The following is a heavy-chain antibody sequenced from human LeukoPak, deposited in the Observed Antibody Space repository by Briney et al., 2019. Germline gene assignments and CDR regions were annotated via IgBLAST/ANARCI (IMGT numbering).Heavy chain of an antibody. J-gene: IGHJ4*02. Sequence: PGGSLRLSCAASGFTFSDYYMTWIRQAPGKGLEWVSAISGSGGSTYYADSVKGRFTISRDNSKNTLYLQMNSLRAEDTAVYYCAKDPLWFGELLFYFDYWGQGTLVTVSS. CDR2: ISGSGGST. CDR3: AKDPLWFGELLFYFDY. V-gene: IGHV3-23*01. D-gene: IGHD3-10*01. CDR1: GFTFSDYY.